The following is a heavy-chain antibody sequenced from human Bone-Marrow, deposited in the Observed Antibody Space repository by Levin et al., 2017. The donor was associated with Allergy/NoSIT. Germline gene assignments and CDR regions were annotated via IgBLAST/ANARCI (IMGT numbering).Heavy chain of an antibody. J-gene: IGHJ2*01. CDR2: ISNTGHST. D-gene: IGHD1-1*01. Sequence: PGGSLRLSCAVSGFTFSSYAMSWVRQAPGQGLEWVSAISNTGHSTYYADSVKGRFTISRDNSKDTLYLQMHSLRAEDTAVYYCARVLGYNAWYFDFWGRGTLVTASS. V-gene: IGHV3-23*01. CDR1: GFTFSSYA. CDR3: ARVLGYNAWYFDF.